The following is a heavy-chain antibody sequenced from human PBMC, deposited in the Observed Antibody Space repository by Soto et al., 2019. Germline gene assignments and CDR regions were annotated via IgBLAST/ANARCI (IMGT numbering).Heavy chain of an antibody. Sequence: EVQLVESGGGLVQPGGSLRLSCAASGFTFSSYWMSWVRQAPGKGLEWVANIKQDGREKYYVDSVKGRFTISRDNAKNSLYLQRNSLRAEDTAVYYCARDGGFSDYYYYMDVWGKGATVTVS. V-gene: IGHV3-7*01. CDR3: ARDGGFSDYYYYMDV. CDR1: GFTFSSYW. J-gene: IGHJ6*03. CDR2: IKQDGREK. D-gene: IGHD2-15*01.